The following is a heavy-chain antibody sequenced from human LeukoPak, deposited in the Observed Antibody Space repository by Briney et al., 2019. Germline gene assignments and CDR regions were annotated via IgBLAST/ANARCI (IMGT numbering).Heavy chain of an antibody. CDR1: GYTFTSYG. CDR2: INVYNGKT. D-gene: IGHD4-17*01. V-gene: IGHV1-18*01. CDR3: ARGATVTPDY. Sequence: ASVKVSCKASGYTFTSYGISWVRQAPGQGLEWMGWINVYNGKTNYAQKFQGRVTMTTDTSTSTAYMELRSLRFDDTAVYYCARGATVTPDYWGQGTRVTVSS. J-gene: IGHJ4*02.